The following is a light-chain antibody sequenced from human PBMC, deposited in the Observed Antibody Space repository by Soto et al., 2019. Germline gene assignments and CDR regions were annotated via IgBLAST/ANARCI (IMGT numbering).Light chain of an antibody. CDR3: QQYAGSPFA. CDR2: DSS. J-gene: IGKJ3*01. Sequence: EIVLTQSPGTLSLSPGERATLSCRASQSVTSNYLAWYQQTPGQAPRLLIYDSSSRATGIPDRFSGSGSGTDFTLIISRLEPEDCPVYYCQQYAGSPFAFGPGTKVHIK. CDR1: QSVTSNY. V-gene: IGKV3-20*01.